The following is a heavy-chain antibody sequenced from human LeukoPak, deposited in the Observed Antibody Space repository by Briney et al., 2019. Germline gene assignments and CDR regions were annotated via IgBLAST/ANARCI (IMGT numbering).Heavy chain of an antibody. CDR2: INHSGST. Sequence: PSETLSLTCAVYGGSFSAYYWSWIRQPPGKGLEWIGEINHSGSTNYNPSLMSRVTVSVDTSKNQFSLKLSSVTAADTAVYYCARVGQGYRSGGSCSLYNWFDSWGQGTLVTVSS. D-gene: IGHD2-15*01. J-gene: IGHJ5*01. CDR1: GGSFSAYY. V-gene: IGHV4-34*01. CDR3: ARVGQGYRSGGSCSLYNWFDS.